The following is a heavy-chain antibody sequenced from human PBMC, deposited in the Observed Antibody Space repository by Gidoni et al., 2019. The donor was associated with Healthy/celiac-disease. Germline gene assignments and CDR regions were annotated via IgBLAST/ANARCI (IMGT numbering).Heavy chain of an antibody. Sequence: QVQLVHSVAEVHTPWASVKVSCNASGYTFTSYYMHWVRQPPGQGLEWMGIINPSGGSTSYEKKCKGRVTMTRDTSTRTVYMELSSLRSEDTAVYYCARGQGGYYDSSGYYLFDYWGQGTLVTVSS. CDR2: INPSGGST. CDR1: GYTFTSYY. V-gene: IGHV1-46*01. D-gene: IGHD3-22*01. CDR3: ARGQGGYYDSSGYYLFDY. J-gene: IGHJ4*02.